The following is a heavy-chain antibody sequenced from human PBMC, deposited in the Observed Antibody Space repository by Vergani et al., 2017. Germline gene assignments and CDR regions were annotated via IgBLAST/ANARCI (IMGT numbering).Heavy chain of an antibody. CDR2: ISGSGGST. D-gene: IGHD5-12*01. CDR1: GFTFNHYA. J-gene: IGHJ6*02. Sequence: EVQLLESGGDLVQPGGSLRLSCAASGFTFNHYAMNWVRQAPGKGLEWVSGISGSGGSTYYAGSVKGRFTISRDSSKNTLYLQMNSLSAGDTAVYYCAKANTRNSXYDYLYYYHAMDVWGQGTTVTVSS. CDR3: AKANTRNSXYDYLYYYHAMDV. V-gene: IGHV3-23*01.